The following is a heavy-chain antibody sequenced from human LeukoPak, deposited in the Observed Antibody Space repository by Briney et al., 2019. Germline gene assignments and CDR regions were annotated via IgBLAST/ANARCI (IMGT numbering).Heavy chain of an antibody. J-gene: IGHJ4*02. CDR3: ARVLRYDFWSAYYFDY. CDR2: ISTYNGNT. V-gene: IGHV1-18*01. CDR1: GYTFNSYD. D-gene: IGHD3-3*01. Sequence: ASVKVSCKASGYTFNSYDISWVRQAPGQGLEWMAWISTYNGNTNYALKVQGRATMTTDTSTSTAYMELRSLRSDDTTVYYCARVLRYDFWSAYYFDYWGQGTLVTVSS.